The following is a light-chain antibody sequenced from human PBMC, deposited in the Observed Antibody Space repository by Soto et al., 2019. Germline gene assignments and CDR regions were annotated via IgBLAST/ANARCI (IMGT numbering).Light chain of an antibody. V-gene: IGKV3-20*01. Sequence: EIVLTQSPGTLSVSPGERATLSCRASQSISSNFLAWYQQKPGQAPSLLIYGASSRATGIPDRFSGSGSGTEFTLTISRLEPEDSAIYYCQQYVSWTFGQGTKVEIK. CDR3: QQYVSWT. J-gene: IGKJ1*01. CDR1: QSISSNF. CDR2: GAS.